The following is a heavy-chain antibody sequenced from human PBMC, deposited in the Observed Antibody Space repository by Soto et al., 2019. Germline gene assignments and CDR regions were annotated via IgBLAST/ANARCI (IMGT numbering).Heavy chain of an antibody. CDR3: CKEGAPCGADCYPYYDYGMDV. CDR2: ISGSGGST. D-gene: IGHD2-21*02. Sequence: EVQLLESGGGWVQPGGSLRLSWAASGFTFSSYAMSWVRHAPGKGLYWVSAISGSGGSTVDADSVKGRFTIFRDNSKTPLYLQMHSLRGEDTALYYCCKEGAPCGADCYPYYDYGMDVGGKGTKVRVSS. J-gene: IGHJ6*04. CDR1: GFTFSSYA. V-gene: IGHV3-23*01.